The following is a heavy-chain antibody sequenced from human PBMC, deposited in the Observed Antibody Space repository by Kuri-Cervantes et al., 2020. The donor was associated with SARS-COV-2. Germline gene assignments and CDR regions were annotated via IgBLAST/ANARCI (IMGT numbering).Heavy chain of an antibody. CDR3: ATPREYYDSSGSFDY. CDR1: GFTFSSYS. Sequence: GGSLRLSCAASGFTFSSYSMNWVRQAPGKGLEWVSSISSSSSYIYYADSVKGRFTISRDNAKNSLYLQMNSLRAEDTAVYYCATPREYYDSSGSFDYWGQGTLVNRLL. D-gene: IGHD3-22*01. J-gene: IGHJ4*02. V-gene: IGHV3-21*01. CDR2: ISSSSSYI.